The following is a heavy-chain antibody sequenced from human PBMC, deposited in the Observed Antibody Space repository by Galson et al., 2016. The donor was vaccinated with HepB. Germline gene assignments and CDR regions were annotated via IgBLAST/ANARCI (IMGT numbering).Heavy chain of an antibody. D-gene: IGHD3-10*01. CDR2: ISYDGHQK. CDR3: ANERGSSRSPGY. V-gene: IGHV3-30*18. Sequence: SLRLSCAASGMSFSSSGMHWVRQAPGKGLEWVAVISYDGHQKYYVDPVKGRFIISRDNSKNTVYLQMNSLKTEDTAVYYCANERGSSRSPGYWCQGTLVSVSS. CDR1: GMSFSSSG. J-gene: IGHJ4*02.